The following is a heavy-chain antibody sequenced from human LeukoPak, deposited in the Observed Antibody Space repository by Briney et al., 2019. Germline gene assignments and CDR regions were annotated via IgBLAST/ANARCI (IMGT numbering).Heavy chain of an antibody. CDR2: IYYSGST. V-gene: IGHV4-59*01. J-gene: IGHJ5*02. Sequence: SETLSLTCTVSGASISSYYWSWIRQPPGKGLEWIGYIYYSGSTNYNPSLKSRVTISVDTSKNQFSLKLSSVTAADTAVYYCARGRVGYCSSTSCVGSHWFDPWGQGTLVTVSS. CDR1: GASISSYY. CDR3: ARGRVGYCSSTSCVGSHWFDP. D-gene: IGHD2-2*01.